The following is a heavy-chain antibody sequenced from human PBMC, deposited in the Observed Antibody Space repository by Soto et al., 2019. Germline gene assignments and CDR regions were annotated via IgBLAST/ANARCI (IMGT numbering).Heavy chain of an antibody. CDR1: GYTFTSYG. D-gene: IGHD3-3*01. CDR3: ARTRPITIFGVVNYYYGMDV. J-gene: IGHJ6*02. Sequence: VASVKVSCKASGYTFTSYGISWVRQAPGQGLEWMGWISAYNGNTNYAQKLQGRVTMTTDTSTSTAYMELRSLRSDDTAVYYCARTRPITIFGVVNYYYGMDVWGQGTTVTVSS. V-gene: IGHV1-18*01. CDR2: ISAYNGNT.